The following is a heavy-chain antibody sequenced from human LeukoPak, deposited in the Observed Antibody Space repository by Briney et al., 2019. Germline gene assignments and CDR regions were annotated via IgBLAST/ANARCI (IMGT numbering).Heavy chain of an antibody. CDR3: AKSVEMALFDY. J-gene: IGHJ4*02. D-gene: IGHD5-24*01. CDR1: GFTFSSYA. CDR2: ISGSGGST. V-gene: IGHV3-23*01. Sequence: GGSLRLSCAASGFTFSSYAMSGARQPPGKGLEWVSAISGSGGSTYYADSVKGRFTISRDNSKNTLYLQMNSLRAEDTAVYYCAKSVEMALFDYWGQGTLVTVSS.